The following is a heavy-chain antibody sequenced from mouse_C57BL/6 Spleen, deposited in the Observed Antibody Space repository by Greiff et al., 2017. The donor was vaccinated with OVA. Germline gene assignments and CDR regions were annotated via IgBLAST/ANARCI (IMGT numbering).Heavy chain of an antibody. J-gene: IGHJ3*01. CDR2: ISDGGSYT. Sequence: EVKLQESGGGLVKPGGSLKLSCAASGFTFSSYALSWVRQTPEKRLAWVATISDGGSYTYYPDNVKGRFTISRDNAKNNLYLQMSHLKSEDTAMYYCARDMENRFAYWGQGTLVTVSA. CDR3: ARDMENRFAY. V-gene: IGHV5-4*01. D-gene: IGHD1-1*02. CDR1: GFTFSSYA.